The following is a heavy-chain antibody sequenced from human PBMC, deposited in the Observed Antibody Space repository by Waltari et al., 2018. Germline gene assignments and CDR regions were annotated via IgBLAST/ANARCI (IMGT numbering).Heavy chain of an antibody. J-gene: IGHJ4*02. D-gene: IGHD3-22*01. CDR3: ARGYYYDSSGYYRRVFDY. V-gene: IGHV3-7*01. CDR1: GFTFSSYW. CDR2: IKQDGSEK. Sequence: EVQLVESGGGLVQPGGSLRLSCAASGFTFSSYWMSWVRPAPGKGLEWVANIKQDGSEKYYVDSVKGRFTISRDNAKNSLYLQMNSLRAEDTAVYYCARGYYYDSSGYYRRVFDYWGQGTLVTVSS.